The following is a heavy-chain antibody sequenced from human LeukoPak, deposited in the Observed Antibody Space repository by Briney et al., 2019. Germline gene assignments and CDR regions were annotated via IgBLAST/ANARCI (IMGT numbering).Heavy chain of an antibody. CDR1: GASISSGGYF. CDR2: FFYSGST. Sequence: SETLSLTCTVSGASISSGGYFWGWIRQHPWKGLEWMGYFFYSGSTYYNPSLKSRVTISVDTSKNQISLKLSSVTAADTAVYYCARAPGSAYNAYYFDYWGQGTLVTVFS. D-gene: IGHD1-1*01. V-gene: IGHV4-31*03. J-gene: IGHJ4*02. CDR3: ARAPGSAYNAYYFDY.